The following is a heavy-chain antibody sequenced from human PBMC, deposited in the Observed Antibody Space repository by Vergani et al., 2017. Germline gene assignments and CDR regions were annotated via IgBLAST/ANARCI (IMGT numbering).Heavy chain of an antibody. D-gene: IGHD1-14*01. CDR2: INHSGST. CDR3: ARGRRYYYGMDV. CDR1: GFSLSNARMG. V-gene: IGHV4-4*02. J-gene: IGHJ6*02. Sequence: KESGPVLVKPTETPTLTCTVSGFSLSNARMGVSWIRQPPGKGLEWIGEINHSGSTNYNPSLKSRVTISVDTSKNQFSLKLSSVTAADTAVYYCARGRRYYYGMDVWGQGTTVTVSS.